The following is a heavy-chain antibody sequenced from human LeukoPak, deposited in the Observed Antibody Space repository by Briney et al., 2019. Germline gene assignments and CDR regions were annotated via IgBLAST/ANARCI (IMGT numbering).Heavy chain of an antibody. CDR3: ARRGGYGDY. V-gene: IGHV4-39*01. CDR1: GGSISSSSYY. J-gene: IGHJ4*02. CDR2: IYYSGST. D-gene: IGHD3-16*01. Sequence: SETPSLTCTVSGGSISSSSYYWGWIRQPPGKGLEWIGSIYYSGSTYYNPSLKSRVTISVDTSKNQFSLKLSSVTAADTAVYYCARRGGYGDYWGQGTLVTVSS.